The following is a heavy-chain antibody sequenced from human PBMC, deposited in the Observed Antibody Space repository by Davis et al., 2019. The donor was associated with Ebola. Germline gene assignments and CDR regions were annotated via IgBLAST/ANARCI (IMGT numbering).Heavy chain of an antibody. V-gene: IGHV1-24*01. Sequence: ASVKVSCKVSGYTLTELSIHWVRQAPGKGLEWMGGFNPEDDEIVYAQKFQGRVIVTEDTSTDTAYMELRSLRSDDTAVYYCARDRIVGAMDYWGQGTLVTVSS. CDR3: ARDRIVGAMDY. CDR2: FNPEDDEI. D-gene: IGHD1-26*01. J-gene: IGHJ4*02. CDR1: GYTLTELS.